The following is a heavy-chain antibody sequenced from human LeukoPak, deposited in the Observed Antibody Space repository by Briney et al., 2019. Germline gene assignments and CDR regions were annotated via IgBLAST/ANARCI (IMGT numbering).Heavy chain of an antibody. CDR2: INGGNGNT. CDR3: ARTLYVSGRCRDSYFGY. CDR1: GYTFTNYA. D-gene: IGHD3-10*01. J-gene: IGHJ4*03. V-gene: IGHV1-3*01. Sequence: GASVKVSCKASGYTFTNYAMHWVRQAPGQRLEWMGWINGGNGNTKYSQKFQGRVTIIRDTSASIAYMELSSLISEDTAVYYCARTLYVSGRCRDSYFGYWGQGALVTLSS.